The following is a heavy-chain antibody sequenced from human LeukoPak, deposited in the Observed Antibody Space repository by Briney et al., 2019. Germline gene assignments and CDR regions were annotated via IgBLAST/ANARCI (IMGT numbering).Heavy chain of an antibody. CDR2: ISTDGSST. D-gene: IGHD6-6*01. J-gene: IGHJ3*02. Sequence: WGSLRLSCAASGFTFSSYWMHWIRQAPGKGLVWVSRISTDGSSTNSADSVKGRLTISRDNAKNTLHLQMNSLRAEDTAVYYCVREYSSSSGRAFDIWRQGTMVTVSP. CDR3: VREYSSSSGRAFDI. CDR1: GFTFSSYW. V-gene: IGHV3-74*01.